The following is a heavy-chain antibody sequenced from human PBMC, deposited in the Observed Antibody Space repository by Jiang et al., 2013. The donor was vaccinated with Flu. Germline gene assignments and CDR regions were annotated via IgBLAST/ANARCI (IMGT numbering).Heavy chain of an antibody. D-gene: IGHD6-25*01. V-gene: IGHV2-70*04. CDR3: TRALGPAAVTDWFDP. J-gene: IGHJ5*02. CDR2: IDWNDDK. Sequence: KALEWLARIDWNDDKFYNRSLGTRLTISKDTSRNQVALTMTNMGPVDTATYFCTRALGPAAVTDWFDPWGPGILVTVSS.